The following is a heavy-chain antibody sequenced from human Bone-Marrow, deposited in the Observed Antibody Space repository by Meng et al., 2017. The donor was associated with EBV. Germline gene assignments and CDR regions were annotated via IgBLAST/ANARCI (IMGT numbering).Heavy chain of an antibody. V-gene: IGHV1-69*01. CDR3: ARDLKGGPHQIAAAGSSWFDP. CDR2: IIPIFGTA. J-gene: IGHJ5*02. Sequence: QAQLGDRGAEVKKPGSSVKVSCKASGGTFSSYAISWVRQAPGQGLEWMGGIIPIFGTANYAQKFQGRVTITADESTSTAYMELSSLRSEDTAVYYCARDLKGGPHQIAAAGSSWFDPWGQGTLVTVSS. D-gene: IGHD6-13*01. CDR1: GGTFSSYA.